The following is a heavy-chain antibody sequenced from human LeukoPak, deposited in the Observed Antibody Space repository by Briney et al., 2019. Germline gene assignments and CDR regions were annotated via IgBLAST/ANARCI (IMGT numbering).Heavy chain of an antibody. CDR3: ARGYSSSWYYNWFDP. V-gene: IGHV4-34*01. CDR1: GGSFSGYY. Sequence: SETLSLTCAVYGGSFSGYYWGWIRQPPGKGLEWIGEINHSGSTNYNPSLKSRVTISVDTSTNQFSLKLSSVTATDTALYYCARGYSSSWYYNWFDPWGQGTLVTVSS. D-gene: IGHD6-13*01. CDR2: INHSGST. J-gene: IGHJ5*02.